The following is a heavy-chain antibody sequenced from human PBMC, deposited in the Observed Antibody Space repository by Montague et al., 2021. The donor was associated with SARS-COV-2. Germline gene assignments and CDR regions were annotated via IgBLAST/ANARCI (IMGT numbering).Heavy chain of an antibody. D-gene: IGHD3-16*01. CDR1: GGSISGYY. CDR3: ARERRIELWQTNWYFGL. Sequence: SETLSLTCSVSGGSISGYYWSWIRQPPGKGLEWIGNFDHSGDTKYNPSLKSRVTISVDTSKNQFALRLHSVTAADTAVYYCARERRIELWQTNWYFGLWGRGTLVTVSS. CDR2: FDHSGDT. J-gene: IGHJ2*01. V-gene: IGHV4-59*12.